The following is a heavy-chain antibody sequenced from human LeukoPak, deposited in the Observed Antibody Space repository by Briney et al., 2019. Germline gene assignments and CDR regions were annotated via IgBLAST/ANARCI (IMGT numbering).Heavy chain of an antibody. CDR3: ARFKRAGGYFHY. D-gene: IGHD3-10*01. CDR2: INHSGST. CDR1: GGSFSGYY. J-gene: IGHJ4*02. Sequence: SETLSLTCAVYGGSFSGYYWSWIRQPPGKGLEWIGEINHSGSTNYNPSLKSRVTISVDTSKNQFSLKLSSVTAADTAVFYCARFKRAGGYFHYWGQGALVTVSS. V-gene: IGHV4-34*01.